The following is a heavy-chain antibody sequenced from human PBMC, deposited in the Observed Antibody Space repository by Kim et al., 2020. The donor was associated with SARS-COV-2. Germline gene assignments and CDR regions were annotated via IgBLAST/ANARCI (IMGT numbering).Heavy chain of an antibody. Sequence: TYSHASVRGRCTISRDNSKNTLYLQMNSLTGDDTALYYWVGGGWGSRFDFWGQGTLVTVSS. J-gene: IGHJ4*02. CDR2: T. V-gene: IGHV3-23*01. CDR3: VGGGWGSRFDF. D-gene: IGHD3-16*01.